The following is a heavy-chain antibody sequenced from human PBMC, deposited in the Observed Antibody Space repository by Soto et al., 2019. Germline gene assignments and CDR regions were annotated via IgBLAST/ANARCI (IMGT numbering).Heavy chain of an antibody. CDR1: GAPINSDY. Sequence: SETLSLTCTVSGAPINSDYWSWIRQSPGKGLEWIGYIYHIGSTDYNPSLKSRVTISIDKSKNQFSLNLRSVTAADTAVYYCARDRRAVAGNTYYYYGMDVWGQGTTVTVSS. CDR3: ARDRRAVAGNTYYYYGMDV. J-gene: IGHJ6*02. D-gene: IGHD6-19*01. CDR2: IYHIGST. V-gene: IGHV4-59*01.